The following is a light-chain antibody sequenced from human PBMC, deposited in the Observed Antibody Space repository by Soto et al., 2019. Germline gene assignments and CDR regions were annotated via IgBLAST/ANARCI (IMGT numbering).Light chain of an antibody. Sequence: QTVVTQPPSVSGAPGQRVTISCTGSSSNIGAGYDVHWYQQLPGTAPKLLIYGNSNRPSRVPDRFSGSKSGTSASLAITGLQAEDEADYYCQSYDSSLSGSVVFGGGTQLTVL. V-gene: IGLV1-40*01. CDR3: QSYDSSLSGSVV. J-gene: IGLJ2*01. CDR1: SSNIGAGYD. CDR2: GNS.